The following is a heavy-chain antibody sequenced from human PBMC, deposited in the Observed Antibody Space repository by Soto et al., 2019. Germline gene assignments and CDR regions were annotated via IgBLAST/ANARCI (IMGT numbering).Heavy chain of an antibody. CDR3: ARNHDYSGNWFDP. CDR2: IYPGDSDT. CDR1: GYSFTSYW. J-gene: IGHJ5*02. V-gene: IGHV5-51*01. Sequence: PGESLKIFCKGSGYSFTSYWIGWVRQMPGKGLEWMGIIYPGDSDTRYSPSFQGQVTISADKSISTAYLQWSSLKASDTAMYYCARNHDYSGNWFDPWGQGTLVTVSS. D-gene: IGHD4-4*01.